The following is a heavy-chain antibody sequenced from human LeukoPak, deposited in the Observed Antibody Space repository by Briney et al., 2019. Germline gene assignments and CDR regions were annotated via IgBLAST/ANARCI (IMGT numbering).Heavy chain of an antibody. Sequence: GGSLRLSCAASGFTFSSYSMNWVRQAPGKGLEWVSSISSSSSYIYYADSVKGRFTISRDNAKSSLYLQMNSLRAEDTAVYYCARGYTTGTSTDFDYWGQGTLVTVSS. J-gene: IGHJ4*02. CDR2: ISSSSSYI. CDR1: GFTFSSYS. V-gene: IGHV3-21*01. CDR3: ARGYTTGTSTDFDY. D-gene: IGHD1-1*01.